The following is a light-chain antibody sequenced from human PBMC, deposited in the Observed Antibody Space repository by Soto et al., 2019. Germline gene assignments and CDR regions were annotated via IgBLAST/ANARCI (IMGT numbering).Light chain of an antibody. Sequence: EIVLTQSPDTVSLSPGETATLSCRASQSVSSNYLAWYQQKPGQAPWLLIYGASSRATGIPDRFSGSGSGTDFTLTISRLEPEDFAVFYCQQYDNSITFGQGTRLEI. CDR2: GAS. CDR3: QQYDNSIT. J-gene: IGKJ5*01. V-gene: IGKV3-20*01. CDR1: QSVSSNY.